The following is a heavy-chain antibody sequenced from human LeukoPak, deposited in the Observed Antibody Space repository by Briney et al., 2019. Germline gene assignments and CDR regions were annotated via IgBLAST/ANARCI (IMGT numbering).Heavy chain of an antibody. CDR1: GGSFSGYY. CDR3: ASAITMIPLY. V-gene: IGHV4-34*01. CDR2: INHSGST. D-gene: IGHD3-22*01. Sequence: SETLSLTCAVYGGSFSGYYWSWIRQPPGKGLEWIGEINHSGSTNYNPSLKSRVTISVDTSKNQFSLKLSSVTAADTAVYYCASAITMIPLYWGQGTLVTVSS. J-gene: IGHJ4*02.